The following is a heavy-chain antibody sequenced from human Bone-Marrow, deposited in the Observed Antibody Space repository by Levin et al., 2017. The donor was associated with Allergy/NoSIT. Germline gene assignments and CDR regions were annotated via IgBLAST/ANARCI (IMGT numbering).Heavy chain of an antibody. V-gene: IGHV1-2*02. J-gene: IGHJ6*04. D-gene: IGHD3-22*01. Sequence: RASVKVSCGASGYSFSAYYIHWVRQAPGQGLEWMGWINPMSGFIKLSQKFQGRATMTTETSISTAYMELSRLTFDDTAVYYCARDRNYYFDVWGKGTTVTVSP. CDR1: GYSFSAYY. CDR2: INPMSGFI. CDR3: ARDRNYYFDV.